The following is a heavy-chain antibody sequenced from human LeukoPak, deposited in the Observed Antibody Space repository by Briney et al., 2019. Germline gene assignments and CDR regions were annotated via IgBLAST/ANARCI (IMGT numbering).Heavy chain of an antibody. CDR1: GGSFSGYY. CDR3: ARGRRYDFWSGYNNCFDP. D-gene: IGHD3-3*01. V-gene: IGHV4-34*01. Sequence: PSETLSLTCAVYGGSFSGYYWSWIRQPPGKGLEWIGEINHSGSTNYNPSLKSRVTISVDTSKNQFSLKLSSVTASDTAVYYCARGRRYDFWSGYNNCFDPWGQETLFTVSS. CDR2: INHSGST. J-gene: IGHJ5*02.